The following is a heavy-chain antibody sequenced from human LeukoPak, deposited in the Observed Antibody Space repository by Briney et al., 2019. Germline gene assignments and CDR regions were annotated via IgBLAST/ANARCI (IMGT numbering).Heavy chain of an antibody. Sequence: GGSLNLSWEATGFTFSDNGIHWDRKAQGEGLGGVAALQKDGINKYYADSVKGRFTISRDNSKNTMDLQMTTLRPEDTAVYYCAKDLGRGSSFYNYYYGMDVWGQGTTVTVSS. CDR2: LQKDGINK. CDR3: AKDLGRGSSFYNYYYGMDV. J-gene: IGHJ6*02. V-gene: IGHV3-30*18. CDR1: GFTFSDNG. D-gene: IGHD2-15*01.